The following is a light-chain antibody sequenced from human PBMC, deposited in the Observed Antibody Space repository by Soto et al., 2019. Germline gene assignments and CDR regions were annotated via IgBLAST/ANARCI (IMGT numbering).Light chain of an antibody. V-gene: IGLV1-40*01. Sequence: QSVLTQPPSVSGAPGQRVTISCSGSSSNIGAGYDVHWYQQLPGTAPKLLIFGNNNRPSGVPDRFSGSKSGNTASLTVSGLPAEDEADYYSSPYAGSSNVFRTATTVTVL. J-gene: IGLJ1*01. CDR1: SSNIGAGYD. CDR2: GNN. CDR3: SPYAGSSNV.